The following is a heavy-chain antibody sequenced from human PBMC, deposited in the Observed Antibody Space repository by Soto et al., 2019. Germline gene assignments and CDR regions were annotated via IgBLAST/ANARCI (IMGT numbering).Heavy chain of an antibody. CDR2: IYLGFST. CDR1: GFNVTNTY. CDR3: ARDRSDSSLDDSFDI. D-gene: IGHD6-6*01. V-gene: IGHV3-53*01. J-gene: IGHJ3*02. Sequence: GGSLRLSCAVSGFNVTNTYMSWVRQAPGKGLEWVSFIYLGFSTFYADSVKGRFTVSRDDSKNTVSLQMNRLRAEDTAVYYCARDRSDSSLDDSFDIWGQGTMVTI.